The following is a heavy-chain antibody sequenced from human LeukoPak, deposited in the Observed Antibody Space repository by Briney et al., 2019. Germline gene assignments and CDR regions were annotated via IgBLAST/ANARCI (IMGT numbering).Heavy chain of an antibody. CDR2: IIPIFGTA. CDR3: AREVVVPAAMLGLLYYFDY. J-gene: IGHJ4*02. CDR1: GGTFSSYA. V-gene: IGHV1-69*06. D-gene: IGHD2-2*01. Sequence: GASVKVSCKASGGTFSSYAISWVRQAPGQGLEWKGGIIPIFGTANYAQKFQGRVTITADKSTSTAYMELSSLRSEDTAVYYCAREVVVPAAMLGLLYYFDYWGQGTLVTVSS.